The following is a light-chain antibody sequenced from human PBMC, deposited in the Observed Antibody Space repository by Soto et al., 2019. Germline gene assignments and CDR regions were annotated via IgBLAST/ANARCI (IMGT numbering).Light chain of an antibody. Sequence: VVTQPPSTSGTPGQRVTISCSGSTSNIGRNYVYWYQQFPGTAPKLLIYRNNQRTSGVPDRFSGSRSDTSASLAIRGLRSEDEAYYFCASWDDSLSAEVFGTGTKLTVL. V-gene: IGLV1-47*01. J-gene: IGLJ1*01. CDR3: ASWDDSLSAEV. CDR2: RNN. CDR1: TSNIGRNY.